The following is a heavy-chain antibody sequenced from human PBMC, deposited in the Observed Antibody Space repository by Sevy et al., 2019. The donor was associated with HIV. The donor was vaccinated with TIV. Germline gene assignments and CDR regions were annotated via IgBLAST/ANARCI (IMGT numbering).Heavy chain of an antibody. V-gene: IGHV4-34*01. J-gene: IGHJ3*02. CDR3: ARPCGTTNCSHAFDI. CDR1: GGSFSGYY. CDR2: INHSGST. D-gene: IGHD2-2*01. Sequence: SETLSLTCAVYGGSFSGYYWSWIRQPPGKGLEWSGEINHSGSTNYKPSLKSRVTISADTSKNQFSLKLSSVTAADTAVYYCARPCGTTNCSHAFDIWGQGTMVTVSS.